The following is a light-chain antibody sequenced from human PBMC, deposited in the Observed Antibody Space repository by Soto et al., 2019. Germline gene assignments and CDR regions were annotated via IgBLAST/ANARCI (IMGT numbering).Light chain of an antibody. CDR2: GAS. Sequence: EIVLTQSPGTLSLSPGERATLSCGASQSVTSNYLAWYQQKPGQAPRLLIYGASSRATGIPARFSGSGSGTDFTLTISSLESEDFAVYYCQQRTNWPTIIFGQGTRLEIK. CDR3: QQRTNWPTII. CDR1: QSVTSNY. J-gene: IGKJ5*01. V-gene: IGKV3D-20*02.